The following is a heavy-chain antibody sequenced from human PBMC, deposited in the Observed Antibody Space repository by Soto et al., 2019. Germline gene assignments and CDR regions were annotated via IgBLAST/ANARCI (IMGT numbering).Heavy chain of an antibody. CDR3: AREGVEGSTFDY. CDR1: GYTFNTYG. CDR2: ISAYNGNT. Sequence: ASVKVSCKTSGYTFNTYGINWVRQAPGQGLELMGWISAYNGNTKYAQKLQGRVTMTTDTSTSTAYMELRSLRSDDTAVYYCAREGVEGSTFDYWGQGTLVTVSS. J-gene: IGHJ4*02. V-gene: IGHV1-18*01. D-gene: IGHD3-10*01.